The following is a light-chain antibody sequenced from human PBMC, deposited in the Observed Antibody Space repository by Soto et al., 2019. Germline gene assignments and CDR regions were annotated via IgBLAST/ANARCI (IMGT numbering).Light chain of an antibody. V-gene: IGKV3-20*01. CDR1: QSVTGSY. Sequence: EIVLTQSPGTLSLSPGERATLSCRASQSVTGSYLAWYQHKPGQAPSLLIYGASSRATGIPNRFSGSGPGTDFTLTISGLEPEDFAVYYCQQYGTSPRSFGQGTKVDIK. CDR3: QQYGTSPRS. J-gene: IGKJ1*01. CDR2: GAS.